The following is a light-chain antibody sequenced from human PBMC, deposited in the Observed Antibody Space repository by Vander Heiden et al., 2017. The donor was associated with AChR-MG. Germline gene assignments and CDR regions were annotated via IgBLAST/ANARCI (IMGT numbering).Light chain of an antibody. CDR3: QQYGSSPPYT. CDR2: GAS. V-gene: IGKV3-20*01. J-gene: IGKJ2*01. CDR1: QSVTSSY. Sequence: EIVLTQSPGTLSLSPGERATLSCRASQSVTSSYLAWYQHKPGLAPRLLIYGASSRATGIPDRFSGSGSGTDFTLTISRLEPEDFAVYFCQQYGSSPPYTFGQGTKLEIK.